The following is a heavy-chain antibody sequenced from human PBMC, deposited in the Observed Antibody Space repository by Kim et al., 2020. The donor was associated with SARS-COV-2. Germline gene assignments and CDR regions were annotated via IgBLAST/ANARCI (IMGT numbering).Heavy chain of an antibody. Sequence: GGSLRLSCAASGFTFSGSAMHWVRQASGKGLEWVGRIRSKVNSYATLYAESVKGRFTIARDDSKNTAYLQMNSLKTEDTAVYYCTSPGQRDYWGQGTLVTVSS. CDR3: TSPGQRDY. V-gene: IGHV3-73*01. CDR1: GFTFSGSA. J-gene: IGHJ4*02. CDR2: IRSKVNSYAT.